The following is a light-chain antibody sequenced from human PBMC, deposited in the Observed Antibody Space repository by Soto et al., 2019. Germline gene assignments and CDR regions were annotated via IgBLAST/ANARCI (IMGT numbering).Light chain of an antibody. V-gene: IGKV1-5*01. Sequence: DTQMTQSPSTLSASVGDTVTITCRARQNINNWLAWYQQKPEKVTKLLIYGASTLEDGFPSRFSGSRSGTEFTLTINSLQPDYFATYYCQRYDGYFGQGTKLEIK. J-gene: IGKJ2*01. CDR1: QNINNW. CDR3: QRYDGY. CDR2: GAS.